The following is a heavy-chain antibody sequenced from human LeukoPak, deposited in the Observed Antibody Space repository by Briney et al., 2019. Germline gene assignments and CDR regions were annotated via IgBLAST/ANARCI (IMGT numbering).Heavy chain of an antibody. CDR1: GFTFSRYS. D-gene: IGHD3-3*01. J-gene: IGHJ4*02. CDR3: AAESITFLGVVFT. Sequence: GGSLRLSCAASGFTFSRYSMNWVRQAPGKGLEWVSYISSSSSTMYYADSVKGRFTISRDNAKNSLYLQMNSLRAEDTAVYYCAAESITFLGVVFTWGRGPLVPVPS. V-gene: IGHV3-48*01. CDR2: ISSSSSTM.